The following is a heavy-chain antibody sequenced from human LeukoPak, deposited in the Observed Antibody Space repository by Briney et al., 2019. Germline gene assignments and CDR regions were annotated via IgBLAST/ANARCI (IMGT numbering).Heavy chain of an antibody. D-gene: IGHD1-26*01. CDR3: AREGNSGSYVDY. Sequence: GGSLRLSCAASGFSFSDYAMKWVRQAPGKGREWVSFISSSSDTKYYADSVKGRFTISRDNAKNSLHLQMNSLRDEDTALYYCAREGNSGSYVDYWGQGTLVTVSS. V-gene: IGHV3-48*02. CDR2: ISSSSDTK. CDR1: GFSFSDYA. J-gene: IGHJ4*02.